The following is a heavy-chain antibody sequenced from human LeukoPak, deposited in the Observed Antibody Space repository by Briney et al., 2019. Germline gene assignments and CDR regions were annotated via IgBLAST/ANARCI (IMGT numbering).Heavy chain of an antibody. CDR2: ISGTGSST. V-gene: IGHV3-23*01. J-gene: IGHJ4*02. Sequence: PGGSLRHSCAASGFSFSNYAMSWVRQAPGKGLEWVSAISGTGSSTYYADSVKGRFSISRDNSKNTLYLQMNSLRAEDTAIYYCTKHYYGSGTTIYDYWGQGTLVTVSS. CDR3: TKHYYGSGTTIYDY. CDR1: GFSFSNYA. D-gene: IGHD3-10*01.